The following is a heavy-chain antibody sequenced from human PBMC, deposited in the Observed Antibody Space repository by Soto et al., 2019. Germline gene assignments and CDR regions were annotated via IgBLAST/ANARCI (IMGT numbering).Heavy chain of an antibody. CDR2: IYYSGST. J-gene: IGHJ6*02. Sequence: PSETLSLTCTVSGGSISSGDYYWNWIRQPPGKGLEWIGHIYYSGSTYYKPSLKSRITISLDTSKNQFSLKLSSVTAADTAVYYCARARTMVRGSPDYYYGMDVWGQGTTVT. V-gene: IGHV4-30-4*01. D-gene: IGHD3-10*01. CDR3: ARARTMVRGSPDYYYGMDV. CDR1: GGSISSGDYY.